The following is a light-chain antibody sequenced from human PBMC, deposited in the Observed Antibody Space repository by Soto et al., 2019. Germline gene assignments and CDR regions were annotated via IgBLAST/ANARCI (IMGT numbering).Light chain of an antibody. CDR2: GAS. CDR3: QQYYDWPIT. J-gene: IGKJ5*01. CDR1: QRISSL. V-gene: IGKV3-15*01. Sequence: EIVLTQSPATLAVSPGERATLSRRASQRISSLLAWYQQKPGQAPRLLIYGASTRATGIPATFSGSGSGTDFTLTISSLQSEDFAVYYCQQYYDWPITFGQGTRLEIK.